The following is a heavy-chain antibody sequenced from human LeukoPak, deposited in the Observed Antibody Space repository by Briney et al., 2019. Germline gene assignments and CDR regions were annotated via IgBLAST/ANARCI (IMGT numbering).Heavy chain of an antibody. CDR1: GFTFTTYA. Sequence: PGGSLRLSCAASGFTFTTYAMSWVRQAPGKGLERVSGIGAGGGSIFYADSVKGRLTISRDNSKNTLYLQMKSLRPEDTAVYYCAKDRWELVGAGIDYWGQGTLVTVSS. V-gene: IGHV3-23*01. D-gene: IGHD3-10*01. CDR3: AKDRWELVGAGIDY. CDR2: IGAGGGSI. J-gene: IGHJ4*02.